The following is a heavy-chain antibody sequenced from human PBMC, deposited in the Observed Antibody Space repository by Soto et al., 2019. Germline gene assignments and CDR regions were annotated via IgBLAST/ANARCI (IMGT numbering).Heavy chain of an antibody. J-gene: IGHJ4*02. D-gene: IGHD1-1*01. CDR3: ARATGARRRRNSEC. V-gene: IGHV4-31*03. CDR2: IYHTVST. Sequence: TLSLTCSVSGGSISTVGHYWTWILHPPGKGLEWIGSIYHTVSTYYSKSLRSRLTMSVDTSKSQFSLRLSSVTAADTAVYYCARATGARRRRNSECWGKGTLVSVSP. CDR1: GGSISTVGHY.